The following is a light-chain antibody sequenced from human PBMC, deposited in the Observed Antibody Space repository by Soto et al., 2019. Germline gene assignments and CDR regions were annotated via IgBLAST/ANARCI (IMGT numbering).Light chain of an antibody. Sequence: QSALTQPASVSGSPGQSITISCTGTSSDVGGYNFVSWYQQHSAKAPKLIIYDVSNRPSGVPIRFSASKSGSTASLTISGLQAEDEADYYCSSYTSDSTLFGGGTQLTVL. V-gene: IGLV2-14*03. CDR3: SSYTSDSTL. J-gene: IGLJ2*01. CDR2: DVS. CDR1: SSDVGGYNF.